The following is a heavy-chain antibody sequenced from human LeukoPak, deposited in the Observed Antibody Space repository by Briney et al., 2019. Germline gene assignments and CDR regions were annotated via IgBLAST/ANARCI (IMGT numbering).Heavy chain of an antibody. CDR2: INHSGST. Sequence: SETLSLTRAVYVGSFSCYYLSWIRQPPGKGLEWIGEINHSGSTNYNPSLKSRVTISVNTSKNQFSLKLSSVTAADTAVYYCARAWGIYYYYYYMDVWGKGTTVTVSS. J-gene: IGHJ6*03. V-gene: IGHV4-34*01. CDR1: VGSFSCYY. CDR3: ARAWGIYYYYYYMDV. D-gene: IGHD3-16*01.